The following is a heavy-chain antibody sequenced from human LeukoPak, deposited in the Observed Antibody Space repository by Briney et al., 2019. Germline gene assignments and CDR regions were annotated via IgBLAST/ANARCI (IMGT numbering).Heavy chain of an antibody. V-gene: IGHV1-18*01. J-gene: IGHJ4*02. D-gene: IGHD3-22*01. CDR3: ASTPYYYDSSGYSFDY. CDR2: ISAYNGNT. CDR1: GYTFTSYG. Sequence: GASVKVSCKAPGYTFTSYGISWVRPAPGQGVEWMGWISAYNGNTNYAQKLQGRVTMTTDTSTSTAYMELRSLRSDDTAVYYCASTPYYYDSSGYSFDYWGQGTLVTVSS.